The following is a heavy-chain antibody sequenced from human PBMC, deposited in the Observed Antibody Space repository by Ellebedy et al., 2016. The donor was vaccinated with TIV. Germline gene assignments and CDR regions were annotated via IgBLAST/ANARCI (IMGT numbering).Heavy chain of an antibody. V-gene: IGHV3-30*03. CDR2: ISSDGSDK. CDR3: ARAEDLYSDAFDM. D-gene: IGHD2-21*01. CDR1: GFRFSSYG. Sequence: GESLKISCAASGFRFSSYGMHWVRQAPGKGLEWVAVISSDGSDKYYADSVKGRFTISRDNSKNTLYLQMNSLRAEDTAVYYCARAEDLYSDAFDMWGQGTMVAVSS. J-gene: IGHJ3*02.